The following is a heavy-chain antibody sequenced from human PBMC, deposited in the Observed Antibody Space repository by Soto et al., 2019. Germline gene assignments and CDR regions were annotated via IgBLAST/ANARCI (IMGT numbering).Heavy chain of an antibody. V-gene: IGHV3-74*01. Sequence: EVQLVESGGGLVQPGGSLRLSCAASGFTFSTYWMHWVRQAPGKGLVWVSRINSDGSSTSYADSVKGRFTISRDNAKNTPFLQMNSLRAEDTAVYYCAGGVYYYVSGSNYYYIDVFGKGTTVTVSS. D-gene: IGHD3-10*01. CDR3: AGGVYYYVSGSNYYYIDV. CDR2: INSDGSST. J-gene: IGHJ6*03. CDR1: GFTFSTYW.